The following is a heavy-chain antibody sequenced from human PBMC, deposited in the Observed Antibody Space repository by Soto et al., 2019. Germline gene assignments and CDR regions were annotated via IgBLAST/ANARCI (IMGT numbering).Heavy chain of an antibody. CDR3: AKLYSSGWTNWFDP. Sequence: PGGSLRLSCAASAFTFDDYAMHWVRQAPGKGLEWVSGISWNSGSIGYADSVKGRFTISRDNAKNSLYLQMNNLRAEDTALYYCAKLYSSGWTNWFDPWGQGTLVTVSS. V-gene: IGHV3-9*01. CDR2: ISWNSGSI. D-gene: IGHD6-19*01. CDR1: AFTFDDYA. J-gene: IGHJ5*02.